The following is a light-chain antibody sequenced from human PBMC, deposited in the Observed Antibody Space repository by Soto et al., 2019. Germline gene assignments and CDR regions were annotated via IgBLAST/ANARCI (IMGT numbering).Light chain of an antibody. Sequence: DIQMTPSPSSLSASVGDRVTITCRARQSISRYLNWHQQKPGKAPKLLIYAASSLLGGVPSRFSGSGSGTDFTLTISSLQPEDFAIYYCQQSYSSPQTFGQGTKVDI. CDR3: QQSYSSPQT. CDR1: QSISRY. J-gene: IGKJ1*01. CDR2: AAS. V-gene: IGKV1-39*01.